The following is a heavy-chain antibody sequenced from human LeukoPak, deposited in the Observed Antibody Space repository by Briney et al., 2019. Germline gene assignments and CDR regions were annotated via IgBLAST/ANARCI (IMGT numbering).Heavy chain of an antibody. J-gene: IGHJ4*02. V-gene: IGHV3-11*04. CDR3: ARRGSDY. Sequence: GGSLRLSCAASGFTFSSYAMSWIRQAPGKGLEWLSYISSSGNTIYYADSVKGRFTISRDNANNSLYLQMNSLRPEDTAVYYCARRGSDYWGQGTLVTVSS. CDR2: ISSSGNTI. CDR1: GFTFSSYA.